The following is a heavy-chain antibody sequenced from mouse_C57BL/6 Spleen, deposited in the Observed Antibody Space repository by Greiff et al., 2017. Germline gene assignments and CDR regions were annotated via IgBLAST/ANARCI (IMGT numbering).Heavy chain of an antibody. V-gene: IGHV5-9*01. J-gene: IGHJ2*01. D-gene: IGHD2-5*01. CDR3: ARQVNYYFDY. Sequence: EVKLVESGGGLVKPGGSLKLSCAASGFTFSSYTMSWVRQTPEKRLEWVATISGGGGNTYYPDSVKGRFTISRDNAKNTLYLQMSSLRSEDTALYYCARQVNYYFDYWGQGTTLTVSS. CDR1: GFTFSSYT. CDR2: ISGGGGNT.